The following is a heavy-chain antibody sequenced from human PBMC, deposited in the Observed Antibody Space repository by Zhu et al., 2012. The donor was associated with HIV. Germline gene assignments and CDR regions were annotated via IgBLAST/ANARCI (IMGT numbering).Heavy chain of an antibody. CDR2: IYYSGST. CDR1: GGSISSHY. V-gene: IGHV4-59*11. D-gene: IGHD4-23*01. CDR3: AREPVTPYYYYGMDV. Sequence: QVQLQESGPGLVKPSETLSLTCTVSGGSISSHYWSWIRQPPGKGLGWIGYIYYSGSTNYNPSLKSRVTISVDTPKNQFSLKLSSVTAADTAVYYCAREPVTPYYYYGMDVWGQGTTVTVSS. J-gene: IGHJ6*02.